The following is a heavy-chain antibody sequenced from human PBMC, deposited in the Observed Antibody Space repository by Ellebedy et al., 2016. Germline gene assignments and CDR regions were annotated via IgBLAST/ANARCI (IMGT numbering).Heavy chain of an antibody. D-gene: IGHD2-21*01. V-gene: IGHV3-30*04. Sequence: GGSLRLSCTASGFTFEKYAIHWVRQAPGIGLDWVGVISTDEKNKYYSDSVKGRFTISRGDAENSLYLQMNSLRDEDTAVYYCVRDRAYAFDIWGQGTMVTVS. CDR3: VRDRAYAFDI. CDR2: ISTDEKNK. CDR1: GFTFEKYA. J-gene: IGHJ3*02.